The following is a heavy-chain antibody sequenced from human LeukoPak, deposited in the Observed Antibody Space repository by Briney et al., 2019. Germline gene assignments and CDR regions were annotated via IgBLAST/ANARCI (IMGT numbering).Heavy chain of an antibody. CDR2: INPKSGGT. D-gene: IGHD3-10*01. CDR3: ATNILVRDIINWFDP. V-gene: IGHV1-2*02. J-gene: IGHJ5*02. CDR1: GYTFSGYY. Sequence: ASVKVSCKASGYTFSGYYMHWVRQAPGQGLEWMGWINPKSGGTNEAQKFHDRVTMTRDTSIRTAYMELSSLRYDDTAVYYCATNILVRDIINWFDPWGQGTLVTVSS.